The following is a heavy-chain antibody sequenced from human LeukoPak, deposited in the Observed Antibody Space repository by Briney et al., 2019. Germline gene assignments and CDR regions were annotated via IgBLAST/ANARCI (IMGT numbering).Heavy chain of an antibody. V-gene: IGHV3-23*01. Sequence: GGSLRLSCAASGFTFSSHGMNWVRQAPGKGLEWVSGISPSGGITYYTDSVKGRFTISRDNAKNSLYLHMNSLRAEDTAVYYCARDYGGSSPFDYWGQGTLVTVSS. CDR2: ISPSGGIT. CDR3: ARDYGGSSPFDY. D-gene: IGHD4-23*01. J-gene: IGHJ4*02. CDR1: GFTFSSHG.